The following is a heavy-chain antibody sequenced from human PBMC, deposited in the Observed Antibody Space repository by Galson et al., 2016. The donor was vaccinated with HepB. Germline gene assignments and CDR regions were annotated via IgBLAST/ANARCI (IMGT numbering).Heavy chain of an antibody. J-gene: IGHJ4*02. CDR1: GFTFNHYA. D-gene: IGHD1-1*01. CDR3: VKDRGCPNCRYDY. CDR2: VRADGFAT. Sequence: SLRLSCAASGFTFNHYALHWVRQAPGKGLEYVSTVRADGFATYYADSVKGRFTISRDNSKNTQYLQMSSLRPEDTALYYCVKDRGCPNCRYDYWGQGALVTVSS. V-gene: IGHV3-64D*06.